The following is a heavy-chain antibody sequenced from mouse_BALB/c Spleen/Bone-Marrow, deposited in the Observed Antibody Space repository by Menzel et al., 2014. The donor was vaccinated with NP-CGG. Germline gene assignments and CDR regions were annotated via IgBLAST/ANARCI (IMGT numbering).Heavy chain of an antibody. D-gene: IGHD1-2*01. J-gene: IGHJ2*01. CDR1: GFDFSRYW. V-gene: IGHV4-1*02. CDR2: INPDSSTI. CDR3: ARQGYYGYSDY. Sequence: DVKLQESGGGLVQPGGSLKLSCAASGFDFSRYWMSWVRQAPGKGLEWIGEINPDSSTINYAPSLKDKFIISRDNAKNTLYLQMSKVRSEDTALYYCARQGYYGYSDYWGQGTTLTVSS.